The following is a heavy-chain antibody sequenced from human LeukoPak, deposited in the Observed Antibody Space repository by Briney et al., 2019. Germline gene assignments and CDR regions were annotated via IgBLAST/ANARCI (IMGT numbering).Heavy chain of an antibody. Sequence: SKTLSLTCTVSGVSISSHYWSWIRQSPGKGLEWIGNIYYTGSTNYNPSLKSRVVISIDTSKNQFSLTLNSVTAADAAVYYCASAGNPHYFDFWGQGPLVTVSS. CDR2: IYYTGST. J-gene: IGHJ4*02. CDR1: GVSISSHY. V-gene: IGHV4-59*11. CDR3: ASAGNPHYFDF.